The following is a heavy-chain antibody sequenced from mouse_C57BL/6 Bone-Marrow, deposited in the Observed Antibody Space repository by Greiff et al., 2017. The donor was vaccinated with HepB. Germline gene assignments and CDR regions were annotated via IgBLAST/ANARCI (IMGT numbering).Heavy chain of an antibody. D-gene: IGHD1-1*01. V-gene: IGHV5-4*01. Sequence: DVQLVESGGGLVEPGGSLKLSCAASGFTFSSYAMSWVRQTPEKRLEWVATISDGGSYTYYPDNVKGRFTISRDNAKNNLYLQMSHLKSEDTAMYYCARGDYYGSSYVAYWGQGTLVTVSA. CDR1: GFTFSSYA. CDR2: ISDGGSYT. CDR3: ARGDYYGSSYVAY. J-gene: IGHJ3*01.